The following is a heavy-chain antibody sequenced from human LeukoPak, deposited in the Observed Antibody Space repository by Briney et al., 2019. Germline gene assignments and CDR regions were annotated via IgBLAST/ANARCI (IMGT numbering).Heavy chain of an antibody. CDR1: GFTFDDYT. CDR2: ISWDGGST. CDR3: AARWGGYNYVDAFDI. J-gene: IGHJ3*02. V-gene: IGHV3-43*01. Sequence: PGGSLRLSCAASGFTFDDYTMPWVRQAPGKGLEWVSLISWDGGSTYYADSVKGRFTISRDNSKNSLYLQMNSLRTEDTALYYCAARWGGYNYVDAFDIWGQGTMVTVSS. D-gene: IGHD5-12*01.